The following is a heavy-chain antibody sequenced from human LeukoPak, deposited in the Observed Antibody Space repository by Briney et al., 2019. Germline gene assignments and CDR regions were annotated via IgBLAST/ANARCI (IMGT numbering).Heavy chain of an antibody. J-gene: IGHJ6*02. CDR3: AKDPTVTTNYYGMDV. Sequence: GGSLRLSCAASGFTFSSYGMHWVRQAPGKGLEWVAVISYDGSNKYYADSVKGRFTISRDNSKNTLYLQMNSLRAEDTAVHYCAKDPTVTTNYYGMDVWGQGTTVTVSS. D-gene: IGHD4-17*01. CDR1: GFTFSSYG. V-gene: IGHV3-30*18. CDR2: ISYDGSNK.